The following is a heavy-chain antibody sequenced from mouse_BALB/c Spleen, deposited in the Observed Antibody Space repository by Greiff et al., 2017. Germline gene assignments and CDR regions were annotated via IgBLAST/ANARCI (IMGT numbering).Heavy chain of an antibody. CDR3: AIGPWFAY. CDR2: IYPGDGST. J-gene: IGHJ3*01. Sequence: VQLQQSGAELARPGASVKLSCKASGYTFTSYDINWVKQRPGQGLEWIGWIYPGDGSTKYNEKFKGKATLTADKSSSTAYMQLSSLTSENSAVYFCAIGPWFAYWGQGTLVTVSA. CDR1: GYTFTSYD. V-gene: IGHV1S56*01.